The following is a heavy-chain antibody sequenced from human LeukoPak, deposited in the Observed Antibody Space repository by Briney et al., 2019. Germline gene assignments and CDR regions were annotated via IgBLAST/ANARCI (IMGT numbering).Heavy chain of an antibody. Sequence: GGSLRLSCAASGFTFISYTMNWVRQAPGKGLEWVSSITSSNYIYYADSVQGRFTISRDIAKNSLYLQMDSLRAEDTAVYYCARTWVMDRAPGSFDYWGQGTLVTVSS. CDR2: ITSSNYI. J-gene: IGHJ4*02. CDR1: GFTFISYT. V-gene: IGHV3-21*01. D-gene: IGHD2-8*01. CDR3: ARTWVMDRAPGSFDY.